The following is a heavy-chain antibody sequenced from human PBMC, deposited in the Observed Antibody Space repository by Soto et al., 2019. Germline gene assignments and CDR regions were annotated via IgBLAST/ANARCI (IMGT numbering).Heavy chain of an antibody. V-gene: IGHV4-61*01. CDR3: ARERLWLRYYFDY. CDR1: GGSVSSGSYY. CDR2: IYYSGST. J-gene: IGHJ4*02. Sequence: PSETLSITCTVSGGSVSSGSYYWSWIRQPPGKGLEWIGYIYYSGSTNYNPSLKSRVTISVDTSKNQFSLKLSSVTAADTAVYYCARERLWLRYYFDYWGQGTLVTAPQ. D-gene: IGHD5-18*01.